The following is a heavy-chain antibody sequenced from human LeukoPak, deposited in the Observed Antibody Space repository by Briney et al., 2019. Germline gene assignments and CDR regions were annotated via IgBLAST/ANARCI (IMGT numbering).Heavy chain of an antibody. J-gene: IGHJ4*02. CDR2: IFYSGST. D-gene: IGHD5-24*01. CDR3: ARRGDGYPYYFDY. V-gene: IGHV4-59*08. Sequence: SETLSLTCTVSGGSISNYYWSWIRQTPGKGLEWIGYIFYSGSTDYNPSAKSRVTISVDTSRNQFSLKLRSVTAADTAVYYCARRGDGYPYYFDYWGQGTLVTVSS. CDR1: GGSISNYY.